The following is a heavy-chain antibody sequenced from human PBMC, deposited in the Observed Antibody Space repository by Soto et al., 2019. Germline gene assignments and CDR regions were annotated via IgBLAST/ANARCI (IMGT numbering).Heavy chain of an antibody. CDR3: AKDPLRYFDWSGLYGMDV. D-gene: IGHD3-9*01. J-gene: IGHJ6*02. V-gene: IGHV3-23*01. CDR1: GFTFSSYA. CDR2: ITCNGGSK. Sequence: GGSLRLSCAASGFTFSSYAMSWVRQAPGKGLEWVAVITCNGGSKYYADSVKGRFTISRDNSKNTLYLQMNSLRAEDTAVYYCAKDPLRYFDWSGLYGMDVWGQGTTVTVSS.